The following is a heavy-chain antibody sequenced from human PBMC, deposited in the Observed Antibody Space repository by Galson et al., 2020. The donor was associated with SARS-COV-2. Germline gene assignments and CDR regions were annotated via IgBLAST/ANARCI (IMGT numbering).Heavy chain of an antibody. CDR3: ARAGYGGNSVDALDI. D-gene: IGHD4-17*01. CDR1: GGSISSGDHF. Sequence: SETLSLTCTVSGGSISSGDHFWSWIRQPPGQGLQWLGYIYYSGSAYYNTSLQSQLTISIDTSKNQFSLIVNSVTPADTAMYYCARAGYGGNSVDALDIWGQGAMVTVSS. CDR2: IYYSGSA. J-gene: IGHJ3*02. V-gene: IGHV4-30-4*08.